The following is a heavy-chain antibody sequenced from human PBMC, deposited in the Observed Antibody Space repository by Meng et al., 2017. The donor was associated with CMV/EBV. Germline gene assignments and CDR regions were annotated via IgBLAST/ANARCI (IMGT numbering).Heavy chain of an antibody. V-gene: IGHV4-61*01. D-gene: IGHD3-22*01. CDR1: GASVSSGSYY. CDR3: AGGLVGSGYPILQPVDY. J-gene: IGHJ4*02. CDR2: VYYSGST. Sequence: GSLRLSCTVSGASVSSGSYYWNWIRQPPGKGLEWRGYVYYSGSTNYNPSLKSRHTISVDTSKNQFSLKLGSVTAADTAVYYCAGGLVGSGYPILQPVDYWGQGTLVTVSS.